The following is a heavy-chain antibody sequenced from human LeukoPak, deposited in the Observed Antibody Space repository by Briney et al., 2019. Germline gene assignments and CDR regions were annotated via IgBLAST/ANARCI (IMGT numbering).Heavy chain of an antibody. CDR2: INAGNGDT. Sequence: ASVKVSCKGSGYTFTKYVVHWVRQAPGQRPEWMGWINAGNGDTKYSQNFQDRVTITRDTSANTAYMELSSLTSEDTALYYCARDDCGDTCYPGGYWGQGTLVSVSS. CDR1: GYTFTKYV. V-gene: IGHV1-3*01. D-gene: IGHD2-21*01. J-gene: IGHJ4*02. CDR3: ARDDCGDTCYPGGY.